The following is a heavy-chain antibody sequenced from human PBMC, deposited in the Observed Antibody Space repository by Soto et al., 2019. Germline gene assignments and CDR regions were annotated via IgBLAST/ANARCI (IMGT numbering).Heavy chain of an antibody. Sequence: EVQLLESGGGLVQPGGSLRLSCAASGFPLSTYGMSWVRQAPGKGLEWVSSITGTGGDTYYADSVKGRFTSSRDNSNNMLYLQMNSLRVEDTAVYYCARIRGYWYGLDVWAKGPRSPSP. CDR2: ITGTGGDT. V-gene: IGHV3-23*01. CDR3: ARIRGYWYGLDV. J-gene: IGHJ6*02. CDR1: GFPLSTYG.